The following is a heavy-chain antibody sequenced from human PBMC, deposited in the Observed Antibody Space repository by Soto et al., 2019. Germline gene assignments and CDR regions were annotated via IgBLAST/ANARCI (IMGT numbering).Heavy chain of an antibody. D-gene: IGHD6-13*01. CDR2: IGGSGFSI. CDR3: AKDTYDSSWYPNFLDS. Sequence: EVQLLESGGGLVQPGGSLRLSCAASGFTFSSYAMGWVRQAPGKGLEWVSTIGGSGFSIYYADSVKGRFTISRDNSKNTLYLQMNSLRADDTALYYCAKDTYDSSWYPNFLDSWGQGTLVTVSS. V-gene: IGHV3-23*01. CDR1: GFTFSSYA. J-gene: IGHJ5*01.